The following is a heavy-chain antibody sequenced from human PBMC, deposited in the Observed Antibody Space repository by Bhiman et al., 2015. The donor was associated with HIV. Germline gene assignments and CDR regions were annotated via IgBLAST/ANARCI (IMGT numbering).Heavy chain of an antibody. CDR2: IYSGGTT. CDR3: ARGPNYYDSIGYGSRGAFDI. V-gene: IGHV3-53*01. CDR1: GFTVSSNY. J-gene: IGHJ3*02. Sequence: EVQLVESGGNLIQPGGSLRLSCAASGFTVSSNYMSWVRQAPGKGLKWVSVIYSGGTTYYADSVKGRFTISRDDSKNTLYLQMNSLRAEDTAVYYCARGPNYYDSIGYGSRGAFDIWGQGTMVTVSS. D-gene: IGHD3-22*01.